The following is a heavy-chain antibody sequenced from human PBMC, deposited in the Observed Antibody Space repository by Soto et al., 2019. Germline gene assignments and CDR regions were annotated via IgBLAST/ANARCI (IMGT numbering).Heavy chain of an antibody. Sequence: ASVKVSCKASGFTFTSSAMQWVRQARGQRLEWIGWIVVGSGNTNYAQKFQERVTITRDMSTSTAYMELSSLRSEDTAVYYCAAAKYSSSPDHYYYYYMDVWGKGTTVTVSS. CDR3: AAAKYSSSPDHYYYYYMDV. D-gene: IGHD6-6*01. J-gene: IGHJ6*03. CDR2: IVVGSGNT. CDR1: GFTFTSSA. V-gene: IGHV1-58*02.